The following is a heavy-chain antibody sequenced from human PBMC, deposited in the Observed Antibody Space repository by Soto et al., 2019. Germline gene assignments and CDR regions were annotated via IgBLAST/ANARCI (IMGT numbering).Heavy chain of an antibody. V-gene: IGHV3-7*01. CDR1: GFTSSGYW. Sequence: GGSLRLSCAASGFTSSGYWMTWIRQPPGKGLEWVANINQDGSEKYYVDSVKGRFTISRDNAKKSLYLQMNSLRPEDTAVYYCARVVRVRSFDYGGQGTLVTVSS. CDR2: INQDGSEK. J-gene: IGHJ4*02. D-gene: IGHD6-13*01. CDR3: ARVVRVRSFDY.